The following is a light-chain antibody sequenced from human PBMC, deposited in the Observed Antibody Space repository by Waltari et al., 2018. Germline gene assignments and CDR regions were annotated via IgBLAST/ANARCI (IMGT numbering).Light chain of an antibody. V-gene: IGKV1-9*01. CDR3: QQIKSYPIT. Sequence: DIQLTQSPSFLSSSVGDRVTISCRASQGISTYLAWFQQKPGKAPRRLIHAAAILQGGVPSRFSGSGSGTDFTLTISSLQPEDFGTYYCQQIKSYPITFGGGTKVEVK. CDR2: AAA. CDR1: QGISTY. J-gene: IGKJ4*01.